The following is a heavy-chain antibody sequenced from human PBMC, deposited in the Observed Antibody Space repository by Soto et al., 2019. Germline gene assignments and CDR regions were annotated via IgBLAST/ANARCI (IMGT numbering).Heavy chain of an antibody. Sequence: QVQLVQSGAEVKKPGASVKVSCKASGYTFTSYGISWVRQAPGQGLEWMGWISAYNGNTNYAQKLQGRVTMPTDTSTSTAYMELRSQISDDTAVYHCARYSTKYSYGYGYFNLWGRGTLVTFSA. D-gene: IGHD5-18*01. V-gene: IGHV1-18*01. J-gene: IGHJ2*01. CDR2: ISAYNGNT. CDR1: GYTFTSYG. CDR3: ARYSTKYSYGYGYFNL.